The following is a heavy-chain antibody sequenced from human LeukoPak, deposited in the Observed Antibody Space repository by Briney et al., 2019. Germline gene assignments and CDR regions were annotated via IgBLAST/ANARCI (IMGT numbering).Heavy chain of an antibody. D-gene: IGHD3-22*01. CDR1: GYTLTELS. J-gene: IGHJ5*02. CDR3: ATDLTGDSGYWFDP. Sequence: GASVKVSCKVSGYTLTELSMHWVRQAPGKGLEWMGGFDPEDGETIYAQKFQGRVTMTEDTSTDTAYMELSSLRSEDTAVYYCATDLTGDSGYWFDPWGQGTLVTVSS. CDR2: FDPEDGET. V-gene: IGHV1-24*01.